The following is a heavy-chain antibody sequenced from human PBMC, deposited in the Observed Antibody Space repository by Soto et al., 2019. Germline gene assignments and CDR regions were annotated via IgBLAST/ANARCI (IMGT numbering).Heavy chain of an antibody. CDR2: ISYDGSNK. J-gene: IGHJ6*02. D-gene: IGHD4-17*01. Sequence: QVQLVESGGGEVQPGRSLTISCEASGFTFSTYGMHWVRQTPGKGLEWVGVISYDGSNKFYSDSVKGRFTISRDNFKNTLTLQMNSLRADDTAVYSCAKDLQSYGDYYYYCYGMDVWGLGTRVTVSS. CDR3: AKDLQSYGDYYYYCYGMDV. V-gene: IGHV3-30*18. CDR1: GFTFSTYG.